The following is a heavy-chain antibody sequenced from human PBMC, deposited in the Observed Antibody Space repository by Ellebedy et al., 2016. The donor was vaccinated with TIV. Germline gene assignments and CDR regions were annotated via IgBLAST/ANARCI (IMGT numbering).Heavy chain of an antibody. CDR1: GYTFTNFY. V-gene: IGHV1-2*02. D-gene: IGHD2/OR15-2a*01. CDR3: AILGDSFEY. J-gene: IGHJ4*02. Sequence: ASVKVSCKASGYTFTNFYIHWVRQAPGQGLEWVGWITPDSGATRYEPKFQGRVTVTTETSTSTAYMELRSLTSDDTAVYYCAILGDSFEYWGQGTLVTVSS. CDR2: ITPDSGAT.